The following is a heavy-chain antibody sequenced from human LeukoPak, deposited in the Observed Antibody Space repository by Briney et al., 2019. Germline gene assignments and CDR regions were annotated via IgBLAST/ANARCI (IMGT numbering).Heavy chain of an antibody. CDR3: AKDNYDILTGYWYYFDY. CDR2: IRYDGSNK. J-gene: IGHJ4*02. D-gene: IGHD3-9*01. V-gene: IGHV3-30*02. CDR1: GFTFSSYG. Sequence: GGSLRLFCAASGFTFSSYGMHWVRQAPGKGLEWVAFIRYDGSNKYYADSVKGRFTISRDNSKNTLYLQMNSLRAEDTAVYYCAKDNYDILTGYWYYFDYWGQGTLVTVSS.